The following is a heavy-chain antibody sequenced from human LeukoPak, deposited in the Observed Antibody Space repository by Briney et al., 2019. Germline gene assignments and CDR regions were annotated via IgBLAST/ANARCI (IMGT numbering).Heavy chain of an antibody. CDR2: IYYSGST. CDR3: ARGLIAARKAFDI. J-gene: IGHJ3*02. CDR1: GGSISSSSYY. Sequence: SETLSLTCTVSGGSISSSSYYWGWIRQPPGKGLEWIGSIYYSGSTYYNPSLKSRVTISVDKSKNQFSLKLSSVTAADTAVYYCARGLIAARKAFDIWGQGTMVTVSS. V-gene: IGHV4-39*07. D-gene: IGHD6-6*01.